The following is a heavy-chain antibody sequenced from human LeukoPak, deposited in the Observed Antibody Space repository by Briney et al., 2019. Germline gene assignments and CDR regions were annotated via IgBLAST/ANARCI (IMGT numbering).Heavy chain of an antibody. D-gene: IGHD3-3*01. CDR3: AKADGFGVXSCFDY. CDR2: ISWNSGDI. J-gene: IGHJ4*02. Sequence: GGSLRLSCAASGFTFDDYAMHWVRQAPGKGLEWVSGISWNSGDIEYADSVKGRFTISRENAKNSLYLQMNSLRAEDTALYYCAKADGFGVXSCFDYWGQGSLVTVSS. V-gene: IGHV3-9*01. CDR1: GFTFDDYA.